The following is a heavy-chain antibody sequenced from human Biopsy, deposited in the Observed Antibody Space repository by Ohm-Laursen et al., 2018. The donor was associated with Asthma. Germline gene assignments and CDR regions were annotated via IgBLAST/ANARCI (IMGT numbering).Heavy chain of an antibody. CDR2: VYWTGTT. Sequence: SETLSLTCSVSGGSISSFYWSWIRQSPAQGLEWMGYVYWTGTTNYNPSLKRRVTMSVDTSKNRMFLELTSVTAADTAIYYWVRAVRNEQWLAPFDYWGQGKPVTVSS. D-gene: IGHD6-19*01. CDR3: VRAVRNEQWLAPFDY. V-gene: IGHV4-59*01. J-gene: IGHJ4*02. CDR1: GGSISSFY.